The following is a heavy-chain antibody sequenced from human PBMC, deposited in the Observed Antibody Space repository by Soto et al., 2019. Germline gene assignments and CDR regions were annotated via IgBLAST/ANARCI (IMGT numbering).Heavy chain of an antibody. CDR3: ARDGCSGSNCLNWFEP. CDR2: ISSSSTTK. Sequence: GGSLRLSCAASGFTFSSYSMNWVRQAPGKGLEWVSYISSSSTTKYYADSVKGRFTISRDNAKNSLYLQMNSLRAEDTAVYYCARDGCSGSNCLNWFEPWGQGTLVNVSS. V-gene: IGHV3-48*01. D-gene: IGHD2-15*01. J-gene: IGHJ5*02. CDR1: GFTFSSYS.